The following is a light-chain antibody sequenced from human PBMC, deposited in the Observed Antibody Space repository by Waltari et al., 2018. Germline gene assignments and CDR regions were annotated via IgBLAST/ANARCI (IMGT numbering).Light chain of an antibody. J-gene: IGKJ1*01. Sequence: DIVMTQSPLSLPVTPGEPASISCRSSQSLLHRNGNNYLDCYLQKPGQSPQLLIYLGSNRASGVPDRFSGSGSGTDFTLKISRVEAEDVGVYYCMQSLQTLWTFGPGTKVEVK. V-gene: IGKV2-28*01. CDR2: LGS. CDR3: MQSLQTLWT. CDR1: QSLLHRNGNNY.